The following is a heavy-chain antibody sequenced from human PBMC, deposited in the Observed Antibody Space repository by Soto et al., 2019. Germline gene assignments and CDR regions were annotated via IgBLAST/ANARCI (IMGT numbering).Heavy chain of an antibody. V-gene: IGHV4-39*01. CDR1: GGSISSPTYY. Sequence: TLSLTCSVSGGSISSPTYYWGWIRQPPGKGLEWIGSIYYSGSTYYSPSLKSRVTISVDTSKNQFSLKVSSVTAADTAVYYCARALDYWGQGTLVTVSS. CDR3: ARALDY. CDR2: IYYSGST. J-gene: IGHJ4*02.